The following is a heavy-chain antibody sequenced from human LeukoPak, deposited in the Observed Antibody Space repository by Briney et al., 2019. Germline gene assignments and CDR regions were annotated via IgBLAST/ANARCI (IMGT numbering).Heavy chain of an antibody. D-gene: IGHD2-15*01. J-gene: IGHJ6*02. Sequence: AXVKVSCKAXGYTFTXYGISWVRQAPGQGLEWMGWISAYNGNTNYAQKLQGRVTMTTDTSTSTAYMELRSLRSDDTAVYYCARAQGSVVAPGLYYYYGMDVWGQGTTVTVSS. V-gene: IGHV1-18*01. CDR3: ARAQGSVVAPGLYYYYGMDV. CDR1: GYTFTXYG. CDR2: ISAYNGNT.